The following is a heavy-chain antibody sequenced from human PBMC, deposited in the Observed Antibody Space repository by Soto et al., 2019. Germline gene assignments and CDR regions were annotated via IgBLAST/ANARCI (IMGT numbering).Heavy chain of an antibody. J-gene: IGHJ4*02. Sequence: GGSLRLSCAASGFTFSSYAMSWVRQAPGKGLEWVSSISGSGGSTYYADSVKGRFIISRDNSKSTLYLQMNSLRAEDTAVYYCATGTFNFDSWGQGTLVTVSS. CDR3: ATGTFNFDS. CDR1: GFTFSSYA. V-gene: IGHV3-23*01. CDR2: ISGSGGST.